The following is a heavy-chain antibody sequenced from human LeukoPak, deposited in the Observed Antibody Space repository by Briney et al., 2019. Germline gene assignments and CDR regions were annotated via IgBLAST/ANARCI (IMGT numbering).Heavy chain of an antibody. CDR2: INSDGSST. V-gene: IGHV3-74*01. Sequence: GGSLRLSCAASGFTFSSYWMHWVRQAPGKGLVWVSRINSDGSSTSYADSVKGRFTISRDNAENTLYLQMNSLRVEDTAVYYCVRGADTGYSSNSWGQGTLVTVSS. D-gene: IGHD3-9*01. J-gene: IGHJ4*02. CDR1: GFTFSSYW. CDR3: VRGADTGYSSNS.